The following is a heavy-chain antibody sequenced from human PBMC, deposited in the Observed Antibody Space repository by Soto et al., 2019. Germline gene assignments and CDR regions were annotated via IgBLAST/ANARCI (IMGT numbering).Heavy chain of an antibody. D-gene: IGHD3-9*01. Sequence: SETLSLTCAVSGGSIIGADSYWFWIRKHPGKGLEWIGYIGHSGDTYYNPSLRSRATFSADTSENKFSLTLRSVTAAESSAYYGVRDFESCPIDSCGQGTSVTVYS. CDR2: IGHSGDT. CDR3: VRDFESCPIDS. CDR1: GGSIIGADSY. J-gene: IGHJ4*02. V-gene: IGHV4-31*11.